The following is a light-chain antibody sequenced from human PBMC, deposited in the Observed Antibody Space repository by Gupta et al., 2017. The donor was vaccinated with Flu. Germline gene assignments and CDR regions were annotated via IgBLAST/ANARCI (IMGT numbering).Light chain of an antibody. V-gene: IGLV2-8*01. CDR3: SSYAGSNNLV. Sequence: SFTMSCTGTTSDVGGYNYVSWYQQHPGKAPKLMIYEVSKRPSGVPDRFSGSKSGNTASLTVSGLQAEDEADYYCSSYAGSNNLVFGGGTKLTVL. CDR1: TSDVGGYNY. J-gene: IGLJ2*01. CDR2: EVS.